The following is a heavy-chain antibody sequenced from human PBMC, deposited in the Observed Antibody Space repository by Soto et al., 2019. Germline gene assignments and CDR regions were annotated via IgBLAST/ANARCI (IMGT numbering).Heavy chain of an antibody. Sequence: SETLSLTCTVSGGSISSYYWSWIRQPPGKGLEWIGYIYYSGSTNYNPSLKSRVTISVDTSKNQFSLKLSSVTAADTAVYYCARLQGSGSYNIDYWGQGTLVTVSS. CDR3: ARLQGSGSYNIDY. D-gene: IGHD3-10*01. CDR2: IYYSGST. CDR1: GGSISSYY. V-gene: IGHV4-59*01. J-gene: IGHJ4*02.